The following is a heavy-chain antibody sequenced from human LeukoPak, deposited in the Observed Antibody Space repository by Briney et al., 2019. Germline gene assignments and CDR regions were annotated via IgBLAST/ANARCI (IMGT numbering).Heavy chain of an antibody. V-gene: IGHV1-69*05. Sequence: RASVKVSCKASGGTFSSYAISWVRQAPGQGLEWMGGIIPIFGTASYAQKFQGRVTMTRDTSTSTVYMGLSSLRSEDTAVYYCARDDNLAKNTMIQGYWGQGTLVTVSS. J-gene: IGHJ4*02. CDR2: IIPIFGTA. CDR3: ARDDNLAKNTMIQGY. D-gene: IGHD3-22*01. CDR1: GGTFSSYA.